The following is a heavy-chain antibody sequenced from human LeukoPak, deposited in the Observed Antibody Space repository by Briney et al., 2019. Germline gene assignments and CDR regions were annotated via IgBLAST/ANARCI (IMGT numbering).Heavy chain of an antibody. V-gene: IGHV3-33*08. CDR1: GFTFSSYA. Sequence: QPGRSLRLSCAASGFTFSSYAMHWVRQAPGKGLEWVAVIWYDGSNDNYADSVKGRFTISRDNSKNTLYLRMNSLRAEDTAVYYCATQGGYWGQGTLVTVSS. CDR3: ATQGGY. CDR2: IWYDGSND. D-gene: IGHD3-16*01. J-gene: IGHJ4*02.